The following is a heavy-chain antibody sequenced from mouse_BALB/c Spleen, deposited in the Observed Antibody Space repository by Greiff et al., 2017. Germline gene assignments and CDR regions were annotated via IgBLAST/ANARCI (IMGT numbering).Heavy chain of an antibody. D-gene: IGHD3-2*01. CDR2: INPSSGYT. CDR3: ARCGRQDYAMDY. Sequence: VQLQQSGAELARPGASVKMSCKASGYTFTSYTMHWVNQRPGQGLEWIGYINPSSGYTNYNQKFKDKATLTADKSSSTAYMQLSSLTSEDSAVYYCARCGRQDYAMDYWGQGTSVTVSS. J-gene: IGHJ4*01. CDR1: GYTFTSYT. V-gene: IGHV1-4*01.